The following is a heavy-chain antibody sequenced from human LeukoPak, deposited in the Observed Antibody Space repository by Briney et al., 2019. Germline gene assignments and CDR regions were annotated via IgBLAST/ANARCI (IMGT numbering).Heavy chain of an antibody. J-gene: IGHJ5*02. V-gene: IGHV4-34*01. CDR1: GGSFSGYY. Sequence: SETLSLTCAVYGGSFSGYYWSWIRQPPGKGLEWIGEINHSGSTNYNPSLKSRVTISVDTSKNQFSLKLSSVTAADTAVYYCAKGSGSYYRFDPWGQGTLVTVSS. D-gene: IGHD3-10*01. CDR3: AKGSGSYYRFDP. CDR2: INHSGST.